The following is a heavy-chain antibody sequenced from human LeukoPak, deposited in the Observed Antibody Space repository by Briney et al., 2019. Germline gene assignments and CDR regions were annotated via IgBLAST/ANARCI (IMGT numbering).Heavy chain of an antibody. CDR3: ARDQSSNYYDSSGYWRAFDI. V-gene: IGHV1-46*01. J-gene: IGHJ3*02. CDR1: GYTFTSYY. CDR2: INPSGGST. Sequence: ASVKVSCKASGYTFTSYYMHWVRQAPGQGLEWMGIINPSGGSTSYAQKFQGRVTMTRDMSTSTVYMELSSLGSEDTAVYYCARDQSSNYYDSSGYWRAFDIWGQGTMVTVSS. D-gene: IGHD3-22*01.